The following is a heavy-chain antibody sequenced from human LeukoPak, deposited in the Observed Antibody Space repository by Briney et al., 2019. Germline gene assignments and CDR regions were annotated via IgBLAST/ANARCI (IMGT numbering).Heavy chain of an antibody. CDR1: GYTFTGYY. CDR3: ARVAGAHDYERPGLDY. Sequence: ASVTVSCKASGYTFTGYYMHWVRQAPGQGLEWMGWINPNSGGTNYAQKFQGRVTMTRDTSISTAYMELSRLRSDDTAVYYCARVAGAHDYERPGLDYWGQGTLVTVSS. D-gene: IGHD4/OR15-4a*01. CDR2: INPNSGGT. J-gene: IGHJ4*02. V-gene: IGHV1-2*02.